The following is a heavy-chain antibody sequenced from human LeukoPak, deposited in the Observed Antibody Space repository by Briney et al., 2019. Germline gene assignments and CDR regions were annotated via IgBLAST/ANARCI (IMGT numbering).Heavy chain of an antibody. CDR2: ISGNGGTT. CDR1: GFTFSSYA. CDR3: AKDGCSSTSCYKDY. Sequence: GGSLRLSCAASGFTFSSYAMTWVRQAPGKGLEWVSTISGNGGTTYYADSVKGRFTISRDNSRNTLFLQMNSLRAEDTAVYHCAKDGCSSTSCYKDYWGQGTLVTVSS. V-gene: IGHV3-23*01. D-gene: IGHD2-2*02. J-gene: IGHJ4*02.